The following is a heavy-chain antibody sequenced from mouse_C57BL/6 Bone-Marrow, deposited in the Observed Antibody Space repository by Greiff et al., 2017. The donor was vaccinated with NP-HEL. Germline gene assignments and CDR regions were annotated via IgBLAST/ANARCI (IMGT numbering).Heavy chain of an antibody. CDR3: ARGEQLRFYAMDY. CDR2: IDPANGNT. Sequence: VQLQQSVAELVRPGASVKLSCTASGFNIKNTYMHWVKQRPEQGLEWIGRIDPANGNTKYAPKFQGKATITADTSSNTAYLPLSSLTSEDTAIYDCARGEQLRFYAMDYWGQGTSVTVSS. J-gene: IGHJ4*01. V-gene: IGHV14-3*01. CDR1: GFNIKNTY. D-gene: IGHD3-2*02.